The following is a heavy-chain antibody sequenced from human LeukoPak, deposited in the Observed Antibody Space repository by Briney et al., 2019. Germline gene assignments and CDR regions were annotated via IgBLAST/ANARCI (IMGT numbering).Heavy chain of an antibody. V-gene: IGHV4-34*01. CDR2: INHSGST. CDR3: ARFLFLRKLYYYDSSGYYYGIDY. J-gene: IGHJ4*02. Sequence: PSETLSLTCAVYGGSFSGYYWSWIRQPPGKGLEWIGEINHSGSTNYNPSLKSRVTISVDTSKNQFSLKLSSVTAADTAVYYCARFLFLRKLYYYDSSGYYYGIDYWGQGTLVTVSS. CDR1: GGSFSGYY. D-gene: IGHD3-22*01.